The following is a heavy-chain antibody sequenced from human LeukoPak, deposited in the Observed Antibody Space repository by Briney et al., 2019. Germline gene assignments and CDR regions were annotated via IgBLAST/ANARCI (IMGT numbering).Heavy chain of an antibody. CDR2: IYYSGST. Sequence: SETLSLTCTVSGGSISSYYWSWIRQPPGKGLEWIGYIYYSGSTNYNPSLKSRVPISVDTSKNQFSLKLSSVTAADTAVYYCARGEWFGELSWFDPWGQGTLVTVSS. J-gene: IGHJ5*02. D-gene: IGHD3-10*01. CDR3: ARGEWFGELSWFDP. CDR1: GGSISSYY. V-gene: IGHV4-59*01.